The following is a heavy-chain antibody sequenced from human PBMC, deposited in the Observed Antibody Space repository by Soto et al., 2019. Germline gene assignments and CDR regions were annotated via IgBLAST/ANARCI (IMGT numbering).Heavy chain of an antibody. CDR3: AHRLCDSSCYWDVGYFDS. D-gene: IGHD3-22*01. V-gene: IGHV2-5*02. Sequence: QITLKESGPTLVKPTQTLTVTCTFSGFSLSTSGVGVGWIRQPPGKALEWLAPIYWDNDKRYSPSLKSRLTITKDTSKNQVVLTMTNMDPVDTATYYCAHRLCDSSCYWDVGYFDSWGQGTLVTVSS. CDR1: GFSLSTSGVG. CDR2: IYWDNDK. J-gene: IGHJ4*02.